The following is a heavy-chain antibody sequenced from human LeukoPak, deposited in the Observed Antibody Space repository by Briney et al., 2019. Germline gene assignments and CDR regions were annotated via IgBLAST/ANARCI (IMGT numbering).Heavy chain of an antibody. D-gene: IGHD1-26*01. J-gene: IGHJ3*02. Sequence: PSETLSLTCTVSRGSIRTYYWSWIRRSRGKGLEGMGYIYDSGTSKYNPAVKSRVTISVDTSKNHFSLKLSSVTAADTAVYYCARSGGNYYDTDAFDIWGQGTMVTVSS. CDR2: IYDSGTS. V-gene: IGHV4-59*08. CDR3: ARSGGNYYDTDAFDI. CDR1: RGSIRTYY.